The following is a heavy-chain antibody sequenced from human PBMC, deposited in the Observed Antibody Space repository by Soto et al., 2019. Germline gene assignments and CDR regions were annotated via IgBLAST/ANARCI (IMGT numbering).Heavy chain of an antibody. Sequence: ETLSLTCTVSGGSISSYYWSWIRQPPGKGLEWIGYIYYSGSTNYNPSLKSRVTISVDTSKNQFSLKLSSVTAADTAVYYCARITMVRGVALYYYMDVWGKGTTVTVSS. CDR3: ARITMVRGVALYYYMDV. D-gene: IGHD3-10*01. CDR1: GGSISSYY. V-gene: IGHV4-59*08. CDR2: IYYSGST. J-gene: IGHJ6*03.